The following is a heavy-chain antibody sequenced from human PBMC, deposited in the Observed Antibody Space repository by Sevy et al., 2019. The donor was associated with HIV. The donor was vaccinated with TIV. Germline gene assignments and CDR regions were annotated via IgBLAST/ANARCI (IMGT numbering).Heavy chain of an antibody. CDR2: ISGNNDYT. CDR3: ARDRNKYDSSGYPKGMDV. Sequence: ASVKVSCKASGYTFTRYGISWVRQATGQGLEWMGWISGNNDYTNYAQKIQGRVTMTTDTSTSVAYMELRSLRSDDTAVYYCARDRNKYDSSGYPKGMDVWGQGTTVTVSS. J-gene: IGHJ6*02. D-gene: IGHD3-22*01. CDR1: GYTFTRYG. V-gene: IGHV1-18*01.